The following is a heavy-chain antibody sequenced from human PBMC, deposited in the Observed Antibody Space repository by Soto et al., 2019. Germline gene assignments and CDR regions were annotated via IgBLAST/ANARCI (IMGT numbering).Heavy chain of an antibody. CDR2: IFYSGST. CDR1: GGSISSSSYY. CDR3: ARTGYSYGNFDY. Sequence: SETLSLTCTVSGGSISSSSYYWGWIRQPPGKGLEWIGSIFYSGSTYYNPSLKSRVTISVDTSKSQFSLKLSSVTAADTAVYYCARTGYSYGNFDYSGQGTQVTVSS. D-gene: IGHD5-18*01. J-gene: IGHJ4*02. V-gene: IGHV4-39*01.